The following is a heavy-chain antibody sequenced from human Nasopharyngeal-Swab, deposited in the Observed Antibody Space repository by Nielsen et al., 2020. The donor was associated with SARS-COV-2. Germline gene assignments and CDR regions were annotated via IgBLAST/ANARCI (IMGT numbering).Heavy chain of an antibody. Sequence: SETLSLTCTVSGVSISRYYWSWIRQPPGKGLEWIGYIYYSGSTNYNPSLKSRVTISVDTSKNQFSLKLSSVTAADTAVYYCARGTPYCSSTSCYSWFDPWGQGTLVTVSS. J-gene: IGHJ5*02. D-gene: IGHD2-2*01. CDR3: ARGTPYCSSTSCYSWFDP. V-gene: IGHV4-59*13. CDR2: IYYSGST. CDR1: GVSISRYY.